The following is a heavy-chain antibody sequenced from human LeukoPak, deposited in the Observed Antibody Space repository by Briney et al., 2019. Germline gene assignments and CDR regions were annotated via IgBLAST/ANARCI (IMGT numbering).Heavy chain of an antibody. CDR1: GGSISSSNW. Sequence: PSETLSLTCAVSGGSISSSNWWSWVRQPPGKGLEWIGEIYHSGSTNYNPSLKSRVTISVDKSKNQFSLKLSSVTAADTAVYYCARELSYGDYPYFDYWGQGTLVTVSS. J-gene: IGHJ4*02. CDR3: ARELSYGDYPYFDY. D-gene: IGHD4-17*01. V-gene: IGHV4-4*02. CDR2: IYHSGST.